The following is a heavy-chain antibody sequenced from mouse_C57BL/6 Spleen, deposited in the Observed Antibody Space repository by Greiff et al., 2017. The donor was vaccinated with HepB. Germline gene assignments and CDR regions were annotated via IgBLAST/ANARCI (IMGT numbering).Heavy chain of an antibody. CDR2: INPSTGGT. J-gene: IGHJ3*01. V-gene: IGHV1-42*01. Sequence: EVKLMESGPELVKPGASVKISCKASGYSFTGYYMNWVKQSPEKSLEWIGEINPSTGGTTYNQKFKAKATLTVDKSSSTAYMQLKSLTSEDSAVYYCARGPYSPWFAYWGQGTLVTVSA. CDR3: ARGPYSPWFAY. D-gene: IGHD2-10*01. CDR1: GYSFTGYY.